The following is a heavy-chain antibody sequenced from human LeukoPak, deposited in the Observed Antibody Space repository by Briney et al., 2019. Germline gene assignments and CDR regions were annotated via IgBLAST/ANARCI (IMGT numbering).Heavy chain of an antibody. V-gene: IGHV4-39*07. J-gene: IGHJ3*02. D-gene: IGHD7-27*01. CDR2: IYTSGST. CDR1: GGSISSSSYY. Sequence: PSETLSLTCTVSGGSISSSSYYWGWIRQPPGKGLEWIGRIYTSGSTNYNPSLKSRVTISVDTSKNQFSLKLSSVTAADTAVYYCARDPNWGDAFDIWGQGTMVTVSS. CDR3: ARDPNWGDAFDI.